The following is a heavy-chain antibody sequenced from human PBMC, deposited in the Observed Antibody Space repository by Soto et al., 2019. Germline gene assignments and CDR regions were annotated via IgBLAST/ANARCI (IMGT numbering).Heavy chain of an antibody. Sequence: SETLSLTCAVSGGSISSSNWWSWVRQPPGKGLEWIGEIYHSGSTNYNPSLKSRVTISVDTSKNQFSLKLSSVTAADTAVYYCARWLTIKGFFDYWGQGTLVTVSS. J-gene: IGHJ4*02. CDR3: ARWLTIKGFFDY. D-gene: IGHD3-22*01. V-gene: IGHV4-4*02. CDR1: GGSISSSNW. CDR2: IYHSGST.